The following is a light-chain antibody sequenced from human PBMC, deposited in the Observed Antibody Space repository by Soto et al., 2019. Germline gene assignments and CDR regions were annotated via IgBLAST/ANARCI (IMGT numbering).Light chain of an antibody. CDR1: QSLLHSNGYNF. CDR2: LGS. Sequence: IVMTQSPLSLPVTPGEPASISCRSSQSLLHSNGYNFMDWYLQKPGQSPQLLIYLGSNRASGVPDRFSGSGSGTDFTLKINRVEAGDVGVYYCMQALQTPYTFGQGTKLEIK. V-gene: IGKV2-28*01. CDR3: MQALQTPYT. J-gene: IGKJ2*01.